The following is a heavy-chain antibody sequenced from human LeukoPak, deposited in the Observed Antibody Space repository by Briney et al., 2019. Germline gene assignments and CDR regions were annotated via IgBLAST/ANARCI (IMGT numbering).Heavy chain of an antibody. CDR2: INHSGST. V-gene: IGHV4-34*01. CDR1: GGSFRGYY. D-gene: IGHD3-3*01. J-gene: IGHJ4*02. CDR3: ARGGYDFWSGYHGY. Sequence: PSGTLSLTCAVYGGSFRGYYWSYIRQPPGRGLEWIGEINHSGSTSYNPSLKSRVTISVDTSKNQFSLKLSSVTAADTAVYYCARGGYDFWSGYHGYWGQGTLVTVSA.